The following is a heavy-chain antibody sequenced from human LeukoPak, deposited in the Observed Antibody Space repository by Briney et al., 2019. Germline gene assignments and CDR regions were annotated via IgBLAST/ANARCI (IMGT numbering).Heavy chain of an antibody. CDR1: GGSISSYY. D-gene: IGHD3-10*01. V-gene: IGHV4-59*01. CDR3: ARSELLWFGGVNSGFDY. Sequence: SETLSLTCTVSGGSISSYYWSWIRQPPGKGLEWIGYIYYSGSTNYNPSLKSRVTISLDTSKNQFSLKLTSVTAADTAVYYCARSELLWFGGVNSGFDYWGQETLVTVSS. J-gene: IGHJ4*02. CDR2: IYYSGST.